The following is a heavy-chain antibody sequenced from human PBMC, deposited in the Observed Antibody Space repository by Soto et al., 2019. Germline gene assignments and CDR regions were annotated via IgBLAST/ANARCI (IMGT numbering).Heavy chain of an antibody. Sequence: EVQLLESGGGLVQPGGSLRLSCAASGFTFSSYAMSWVRQAPGKGLGWVAAISGRGGRRYYADSVKGRFTISRDNSKNTLYLQMNSLRAEDTAVYYCANSPPTSAKRFDYWGQGTLVTVSS. D-gene: IGHD3-16*01. CDR1: GFTFSSYA. CDR3: ANSPPTSAKRFDY. V-gene: IGHV3-23*01. J-gene: IGHJ4*02. CDR2: ISGRGGRR.